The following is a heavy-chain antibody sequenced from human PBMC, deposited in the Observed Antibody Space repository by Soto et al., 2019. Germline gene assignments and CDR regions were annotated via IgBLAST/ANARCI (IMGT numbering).Heavy chain of an antibody. J-gene: IGHJ4*02. CDR2: INHSGST. CDR3: ARGLNRWAYYFDY. Sequence: QVQLQQWGAGLLEPSETLSLTCAVYGGSFSGYYWSWIRQPPGKGLEWIGEINHSGSTNYNPSLKSRVTISVDTSKNQFSLKLSSVTAADTAVYYCARGLNRWAYYFDYWGQGTLVTVSS. CDR1: GGSFSGYY. V-gene: IGHV4-34*01. D-gene: IGHD3-16*01.